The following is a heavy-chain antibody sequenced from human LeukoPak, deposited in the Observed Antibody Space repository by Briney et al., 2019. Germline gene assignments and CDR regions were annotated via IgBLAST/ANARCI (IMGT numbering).Heavy chain of an antibody. D-gene: IGHD4-4*01. CDR2: ISGSGGST. CDR3: ADYSNYIEYFQH. J-gene: IGHJ1*01. V-gene: IGHV3-23*01. CDR1: GFTFSSYA. Sequence: PGGSLRLPCAASGFTFSSYAMSWVRQAPGKGLEWVSAISGSGGSTYYADSVKGRFTISRDNSKNTLYLQMNSLRAEDTAVYYCADYSNYIEYFQHWGQGTLVTVSS.